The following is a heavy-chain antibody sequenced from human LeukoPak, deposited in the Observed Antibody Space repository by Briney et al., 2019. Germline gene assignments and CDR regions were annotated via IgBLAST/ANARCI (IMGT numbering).Heavy chain of an antibody. V-gene: IGHV3-53*01. J-gene: IGHJ4*02. CDR1: GFTVSSNY. CDR2: IYSGGST. Sequence: GGSLRLSCAASGFTVSSNYTSWVRQAPGKGLEWVSVIYSGGSTYYADSVKGRFTISRDNSKNTLYLQMNSLRAEDTAVYYCARVHLGGATFYFDYWGQGTLVTVSS. D-gene: IGHD1-26*01. CDR3: ARVHLGGATFYFDY.